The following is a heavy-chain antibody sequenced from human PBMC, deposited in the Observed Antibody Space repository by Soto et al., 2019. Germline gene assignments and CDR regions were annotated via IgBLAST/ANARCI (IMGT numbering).Heavy chain of an antibody. Sequence: EVQLVESGGGLVQPGGSLRLSCAASGFTFSSYSMNWVRQAPGKGLEWVSYISSSSSTIYYADSVKGRFTISRDNAKNSLYLQMNSLRDEDTAVYYCASWYDSSGYYLAPLYYYYYGMDVWGQGTTVTVSS. CDR1: GFTFSSYS. J-gene: IGHJ6*02. CDR3: ASWYDSSGYYLAPLYYYYYGMDV. D-gene: IGHD3-22*01. V-gene: IGHV3-48*02. CDR2: ISSSSSTI.